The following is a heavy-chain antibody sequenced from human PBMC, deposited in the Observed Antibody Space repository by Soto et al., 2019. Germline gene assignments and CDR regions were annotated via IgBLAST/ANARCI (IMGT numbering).Heavy chain of an antibody. J-gene: IGHJ6*02. Sequence: SETLSLTCTVSGGSITGYHWSWIRQPPGRGLEWIGYIYFAGTTLYTPSLNSRVTISVDTSKNQFSLKLTSVTNADTAVYYCTTHDVVNNLRNGMGVWGQRTTVTVSS. CDR1: GGSITGYH. CDR2: IYFAGTT. CDR3: TTHDVVNNLRNGMGV. D-gene: IGHD1-20*01. V-gene: IGHV4-59*01.